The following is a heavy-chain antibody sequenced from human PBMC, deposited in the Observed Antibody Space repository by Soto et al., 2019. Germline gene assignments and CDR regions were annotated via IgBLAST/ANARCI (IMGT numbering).Heavy chain of an antibody. J-gene: IGHJ6*02. CDR1: GGTFSSYA. V-gene: IGHV1-69*13. CDR2: IIPIFGTA. CDR3: ARAVYYYDSSADHYYYYGMDV. D-gene: IGHD3-22*01. Sequence: SVKVSCKASGGTFSSYAISWVRQAPGQGLEWMGGIIPIFGTANYAQKFQGRVTITADESTSTAYMELSSLRSEDTAVYYCARAVYYYDSSADHYYYYGMDVWGQGTTVTVS.